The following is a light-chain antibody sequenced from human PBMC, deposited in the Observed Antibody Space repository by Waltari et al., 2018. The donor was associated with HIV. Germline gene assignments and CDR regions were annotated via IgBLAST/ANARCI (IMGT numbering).Light chain of an antibody. CDR1: SSDVGGYNY. CDR3: SSYVSTSSLGL. Sequence: QAALTQPASVSGSPGQSITIPSTGPSSDVGGYNYFPWYQQRPGNGPTLILYEVTNRPSGVSDRFAGSKSGNTASLTISGLQTEDEADYYCSSYVSTSSLGLFGGGTKLTVL. J-gene: IGLJ2*01. CDR2: EVT. V-gene: IGLV2-14*01.